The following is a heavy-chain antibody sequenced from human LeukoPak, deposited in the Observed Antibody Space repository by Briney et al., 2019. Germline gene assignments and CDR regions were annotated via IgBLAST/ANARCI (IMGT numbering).Heavy chain of an antibody. CDR2: IYHSGST. CDR1: GGSISSGGYY. Sequence: SQTLSLTCTVSGGSISSGGYYWSWIRQPPGKGLEWIGYIYHSGSTYYNPSLKSRVTISVDRSKNQFSLKLSSVTAADTAVYYCAGVRKGELRSGGGSAFDIWGQGTMVTVSS. J-gene: IGHJ3*02. D-gene: IGHD1-26*01. CDR3: AGVRKGELRSGGGSAFDI. V-gene: IGHV4-30-2*01.